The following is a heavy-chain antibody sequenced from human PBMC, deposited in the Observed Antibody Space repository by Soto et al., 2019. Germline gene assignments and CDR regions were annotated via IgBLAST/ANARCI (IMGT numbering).Heavy chain of an antibody. J-gene: IGHJ1*01. CDR3: VKDESINWYSGHFRH. CDR2: INWNSGSI. D-gene: IGHD6-13*01. CDR1: GFTFDDYA. V-gene: IGHV3-9*01. Sequence: GGSLRLSCAASGFTFDDYAMHWVRQVPGKGLEWVSGINWNSGSIGYEDSVKGRFAISRDNAKNSLHLQMNSLSAEDTAFYYCVKDESINWYSGHFRHWGQGTLVTVSS.